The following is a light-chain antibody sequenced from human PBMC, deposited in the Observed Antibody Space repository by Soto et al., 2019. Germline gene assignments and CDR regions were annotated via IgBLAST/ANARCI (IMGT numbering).Light chain of an antibody. CDR2: EVR. CDR3: SSYTSKSIII. CDR1: MRDVGAYNL. J-gene: IGLJ2*01. V-gene: IGLV2-14*01. Sequence: QSVLTQPASVSGAPGQSITISCAGTMRDVGAYNLVSWYQQHPGRAPQLIIYEVRNRPSGIAFRFSGSKSGNPASLTISGLQAEDNADYCCSSYTSKSIIIFGVGPKLTVL.